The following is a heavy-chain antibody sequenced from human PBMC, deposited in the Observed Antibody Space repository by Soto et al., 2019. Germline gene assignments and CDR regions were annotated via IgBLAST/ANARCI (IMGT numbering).Heavy chain of an antibody. CDR2: ISYDGNNK. CDR1: GFTFSNYG. J-gene: IGHJ6*02. V-gene: IGHV3-30*18. D-gene: IGHD6-13*01. Sequence: QVQLVESGGGVVQPGTSLRLSCVPSGFTFSNYGMYWVRQAPGKGLEWVAVISYDGNNKYYADSVKGRFTISRDNGKKMLYLQMNSLRPEDTGVYYCAKDLGQKLVINYGMDVWGQGTTVTVSS. CDR3: AKDLGQKLVINYGMDV.